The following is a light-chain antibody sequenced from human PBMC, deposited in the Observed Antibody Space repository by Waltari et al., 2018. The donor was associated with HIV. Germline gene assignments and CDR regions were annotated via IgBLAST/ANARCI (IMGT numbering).Light chain of an antibody. CDR3: CSYAGNFIYV. Sequence: QSALPQPRSLSGSPGHSVTIPSTGTSREIGFYNYVSWYQQHPGKAPKLLMSDVTRRPSGVPDRFSGSKSGNTASLTISGLQADDEADYYCCSYAGNFIYVFGTGTKVTVL. J-gene: IGLJ1*01. CDR1: SREIGFYNY. CDR2: DVT. V-gene: IGLV2-11*01.